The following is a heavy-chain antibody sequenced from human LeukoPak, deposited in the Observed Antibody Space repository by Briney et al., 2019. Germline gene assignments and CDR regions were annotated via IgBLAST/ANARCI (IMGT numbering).Heavy chain of an antibody. CDR3: ASLVFYDILTGPDY. J-gene: IGHJ4*02. CDR2: ISSSSSYI. V-gene: IGHV3-21*01. D-gene: IGHD3-9*01. Sequence: GGSLRLSRAASGFTFSSYSMNWVRQAPGKGLEWVSSISSSSSYIYYADSVKGRFTISRDNAKNSLYLQMNSLRAEDTAVYYCASLVFYDILTGPDYWGQGTLVTVSS. CDR1: GFTFSSYS.